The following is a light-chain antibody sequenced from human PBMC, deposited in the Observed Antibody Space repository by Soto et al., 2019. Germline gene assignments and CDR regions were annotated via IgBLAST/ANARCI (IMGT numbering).Light chain of an antibody. Sequence: ALTQPASVSGSPGQSITISCTGTSSDVGGYNYVSWYQQHPGKAPKLMIYDVSNRPSGVSNRFSGSKSGNTASLTISGLQAEDDADYYCSSYTSSRSCYVFRTGSNVTDL. CDR3: SSYTSSRSCYV. V-gene: IGLV2-14*01. CDR1: SSDVGGYNY. J-gene: IGLJ1*01. CDR2: DVS.